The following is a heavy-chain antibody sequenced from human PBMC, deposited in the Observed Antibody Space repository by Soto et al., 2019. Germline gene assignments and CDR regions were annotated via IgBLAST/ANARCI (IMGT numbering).Heavy chain of an antibody. D-gene: IGHD6-13*01. V-gene: IGHV1-2*02. CDR1: GYTFTGYY. J-gene: IGHJ6*02. CDR2: INPNSGGT. CDR3: ARVGSSWYNYYYYGMDV. Sequence: QVQLVQSGAEVKKPGASVKVSCKASGYTFTGYYMHWMRQAPGQGLEWMGWINPNSGGTNYAQKFKGRVTMTRHTSISTDYIELSRLRSDDTAVYYCARVGSSWYNYYYYGMDVWGQGTTVTVSS.